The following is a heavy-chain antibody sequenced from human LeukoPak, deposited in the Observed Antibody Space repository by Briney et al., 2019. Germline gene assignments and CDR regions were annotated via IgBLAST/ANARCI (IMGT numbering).Heavy chain of an antibody. J-gene: IGHJ3*02. D-gene: IGHD1-26*01. CDR1: GFTFSSYG. CDR2: VSGSGDAT. CDR3: AREVGTPQAFDI. Sequence: GGSLRLSCVASGFTFSSYGMSWVRQAPVKRLEWVSAVSGSGDATYYADSVKGRFTISRDNSKNTLYLQVNSLRAEDTAVYYCAREVGTPQAFDIWGQGTMVTVSS. V-gene: IGHV3-23*01.